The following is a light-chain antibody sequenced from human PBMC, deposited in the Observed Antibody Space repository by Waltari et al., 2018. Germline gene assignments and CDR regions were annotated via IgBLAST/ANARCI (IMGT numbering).Light chain of an antibody. CDR3: QSYDIGLSGPYV. CDR2: GNN. Sequence: QSVLAQPPSVSGAPGQRVTISCSGSSSNLGARYDVPWVQQFPVSAPKLLVHGNNHRPSGGPDRFSVSRSGTSASLAITGLQAEDEADYYCQSYDIGLSGPYVFGTGTKVTVL. CDR1: SSNLGARYD. J-gene: IGLJ1*01. V-gene: IGLV1-40*01.